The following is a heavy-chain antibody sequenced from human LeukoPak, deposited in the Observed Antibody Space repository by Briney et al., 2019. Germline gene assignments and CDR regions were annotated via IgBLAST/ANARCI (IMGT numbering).Heavy chain of an antibody. CDR3: ARDDGGYDWGPYYHYYYMDV. J-gene: IGHJ6*03. D-gene: IGHD5-12*01. CDR1: GYTFTSYG. Sequence: ASVKVSCKTSGYTFTSYGISWVRQAPGQGLEWMGWISAYNGNTNYAQKLQGRVTMTTDTSTSTAYMELRSLRSDDTAVYYCARDDGGYDWGPYYHYYYMDVWGKGTTVTISS. CDR2: ISAYNGNT. V-gene: IGHV1-18*01.